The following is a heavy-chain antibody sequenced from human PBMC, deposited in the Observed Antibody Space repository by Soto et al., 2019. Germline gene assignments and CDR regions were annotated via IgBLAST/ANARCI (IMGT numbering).Heavy chain of an antibody. CDR3: ARSERWYAAFDI. J-gene: IGHJ3*02. Sequence: QVQLVESGGGVVQPGRPLRLSCAASGFTFSSYAMYWVRQAPGKGLEWVAVISYDGSNKYYADSVKGRFTISRDNSKNTLYLQMNSLRAEDTAVYYCARSERWYAAFDIWGQGTMVTVSS. CDR2: ISYDGSNK. CDR1: GFTFSSYA. D-gene: IGHD1-1*01. V-gene: IGHV3-30-3*01.